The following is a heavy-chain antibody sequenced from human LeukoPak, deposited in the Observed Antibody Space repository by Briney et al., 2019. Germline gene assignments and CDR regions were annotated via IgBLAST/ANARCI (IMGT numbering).Heavy chain of an antibody. D-gene: IGHD3-3*01. Sequence: GGSLRLSCAAPGFTFSNYAVNWIRQAPGKGLKWVSVISGSGSSIYYTDSVKGRFTISRDNSKNTLYLQMNSLRAEDTAVYYCAMGATSWSGYSFPKIFQHWGRGTLVTVSS. V-gene: IGHV3-23*01. J-gene: IGHJ1*01. CDR1: GFTFSNYA. CDR3: AMGATSWSGYSFPKIFQH. CDR2: ISGSGSSI.